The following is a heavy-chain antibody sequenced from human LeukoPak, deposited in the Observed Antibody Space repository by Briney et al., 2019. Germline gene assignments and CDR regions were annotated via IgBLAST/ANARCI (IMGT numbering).Heavy chain of an antibody. CDR3: AREQSKGYSSSWFQNYNWFDP. V-gene: IGHV1-2*02. J-gene: IGHJ5*02. CDR1: GYTFTGYY. Sequence: ASVKVSCKASGYTFTGYYMHWVRQAPGQGLEWMGWINSNSGGTNYAQKFQGRVTMTRDTSISTAYMELSRLRSDDTAVYYCAREQSKGYSSSWFQNYNWFDPWGQGTLVTVSS. D-gene: IGHD6-13*01. CDR2: INSNSGGT.